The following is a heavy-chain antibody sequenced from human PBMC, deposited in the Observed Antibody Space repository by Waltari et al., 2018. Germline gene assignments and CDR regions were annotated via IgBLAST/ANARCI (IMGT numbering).Heavy chain of an antibody. CDR3: ARDTLGTYLFDY. CDR1: GGTFSSYA. CDR2: IIPIFGTA. Sequence: QVQLVQSGAEVKKPGSSVKVSCKASGGTFSSYAISWVRQAPGQGLEWMGGIIPIFGTANYAQKFQGRVTITTDESTSIAYMELSSLRSEDTAVYYCARDTLGTYLFDYWGQGTLVTVSS. J-gene: IGHJ4*02. D-gene: IGHD3-16*01. V-gene: IGHV1-69*05.